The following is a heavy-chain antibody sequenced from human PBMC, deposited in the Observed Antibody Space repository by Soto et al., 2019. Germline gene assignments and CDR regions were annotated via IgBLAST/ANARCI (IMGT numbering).Heavy chain of an antibody. V-gene: IGHV1-69*01. CDR3: ASVGGYFAWLPYYYYYGMDV. J-gene: IGHJ6*02. D-gene: IGHD3-9*01. CDR1: GGTFSSYA. CDR2: IIPIFGTA. Sequence: QVQLVQSGAEVKKPGSSVKVSCKASGGTFSSYAISWVRQAPGQGLEWMGGIIPIFGTANYAQKFQGRVTITADESTSTAYMELSSLRSEDTAVYYCASVGGYFAWLPYYYYYGMDVWGQGTTVTVSS.